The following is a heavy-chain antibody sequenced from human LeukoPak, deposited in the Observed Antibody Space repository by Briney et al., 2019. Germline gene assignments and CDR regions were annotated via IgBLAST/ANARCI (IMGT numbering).Heavy chain of an antibody. CDR3: AKDSSYYDSSVLDY. CDR2: ISWNSGSI. D-gene: IGHD3-22*01. CDR1: GFTFDDYA. J-gene: IGHJ4*02. V-gene: IGHV3-9*01. Sequence: GRSLRLSCAASGFTFDDYAMHWVRQAPGKGLEWVSGISWNSGSIGYADSVKGRFTISRDNAKNSLYLQMNSLRAEDTALYYCAKDSSYYDSSVLDYWGQGTLVTVSS.